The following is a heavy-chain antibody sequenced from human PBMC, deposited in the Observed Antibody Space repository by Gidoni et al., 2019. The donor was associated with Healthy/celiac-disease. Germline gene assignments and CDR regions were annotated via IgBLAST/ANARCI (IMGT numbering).Heavy chain of an antibody. V-gene: IGHV3-23*01. CDR3: AKDVLTMIVVVKAPPDAFDI. J-gene: IGHJ3*02. D-gene: IGHD3-22*01. Sequence: EVQLLESGGGLVQPGGSLRLSCAASGFTFSSYAMSWVRQAPGKGLEWVSAISGSGGSTYYADSVKGRFTISRDNSKNTLYLQMNSLRAEDTAVYYCAKDVLTMIVVVKAPPDAFDIWGQGTMVTVSS. CDR2: ISGSGGST. CDR1: GFTFSSYA.